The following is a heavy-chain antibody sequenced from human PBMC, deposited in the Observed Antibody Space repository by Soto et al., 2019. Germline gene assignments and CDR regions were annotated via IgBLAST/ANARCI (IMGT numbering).Heavy chain of an antibody. D-gene: IGHD6-13*01. CDR1: GFTFNTAW. Sequence: GGSLRLSSEASGFTFNTAWMSWVRQAPGKGLEWIGRIKSKTDGGTTDFAAPVKGRFTISRDDSKNTVYLQMDSLKIEDTAVYYCTTGLAAAGINYWGQGTLVTVSS. CDR2: IKSKTDGGTT. CDR3: TTGLAAAGINY. V-gene: IGHV3-15*01. J-gene: IGHJ4*02.